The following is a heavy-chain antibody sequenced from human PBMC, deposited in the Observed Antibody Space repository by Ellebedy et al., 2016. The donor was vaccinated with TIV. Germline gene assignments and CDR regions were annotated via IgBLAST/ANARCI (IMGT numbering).Heavy chain of an antibody. CDR2: IYLGDSDT. V-gene: IGHV5-51*01. CDR1: GYSFTRYW. D-gene: IGHD3-22*01. J-gene: IGHJ3*02. Sequence: GESLKISCKGSGYSFTRYWIAWVRQMPGKGLEWMGIIYLGDSDTRYSPSFQGQVTISADKSISTAYLQWSSLKASDTAMYYCARRAGLVVVITGDAFDIWGQGTMVTVSS. CDR3: ARRAGLVVVITGDAFDI.